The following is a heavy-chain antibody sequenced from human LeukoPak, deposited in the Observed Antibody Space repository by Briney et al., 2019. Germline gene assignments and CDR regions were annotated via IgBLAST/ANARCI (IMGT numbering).Heavy chain of an antibody. CDR2: IYYSGST. CDR3: ARVGIAAAGSFDY. CDR1: GGSISSSSYY. D-gene: IGHD6-13*01. Sequence: SETLSLTCTVSGGSISSSSYYWGWIRQPPGQGLEWIGSIYYSGSTYYNPSLKSRVTISVDTSKNQFSLKLSSVTAADTAVYYCARVGIAAAGSFDYWGQGTLVTVSS. J-gene: IGHJ4*02. V-gene: IGHV4-39*07.